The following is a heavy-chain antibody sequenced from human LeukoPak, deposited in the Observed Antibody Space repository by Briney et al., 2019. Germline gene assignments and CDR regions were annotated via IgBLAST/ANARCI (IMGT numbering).Heavy chain of an antibody. Sequence: SETLSLTCTVSGGSISSYYWSWIRQPPGKGLEWIGYIYYSGSTNYNPSLKSRVTISVDTSKNQFSLKLSSVTAADTAVYYCAGGVLYFDYWGQGTLVTVSS. CDR3: AGGVLYFDY. D-gene: IGHD3-16*01. CDR1: GGSISSYY. CDR2: IYYSGST. V-gene: IGHV4-59*08. J-gene: IGHJ4*02.